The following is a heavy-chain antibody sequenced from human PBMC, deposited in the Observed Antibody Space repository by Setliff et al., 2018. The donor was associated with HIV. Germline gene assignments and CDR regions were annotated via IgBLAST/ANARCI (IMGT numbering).Heavy chain of an antibody. CDR2: VSNEGDA. CDR1: GYTFSSYG. J-gene: IGHJ4*02. V-gene: IGHV1-18*01. D-gene: IGHD6-19*01. CDR3: ARDPRYTSVWFRNGGVDF. Sequence: ASVKVSCKASGYTFSSYGISWVRQAPGQGLEWVGWVSNEGDANYAQKYQGRVTLTTDTTTTTAYVELRGLRSDDTAVYYCARDPRYTSVWFRNGGVDFWGQGTLVTVSS.